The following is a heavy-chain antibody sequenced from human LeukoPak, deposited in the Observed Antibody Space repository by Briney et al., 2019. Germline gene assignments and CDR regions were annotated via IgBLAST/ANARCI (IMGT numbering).Heavy chain of an antibody. CDR3: ARQDTAMVLDAFDI. V-gene: IGHV5-51*01. J-gene: IGHJ3*02. D-gene: IGHD5-18*01. Sequence: PGESLKISCKGSGYSFTHYWIGWVRQMPGKGLEWMGIIYPGDSDTRYSPSFQGQVTVSADKSISTAYLQWSSLKAPDTAMYYCARQDTAMVLDAFDIWGQGTMVTVSS. CDR1: GYSFTHYW. CDR2: IYPGDSDT.